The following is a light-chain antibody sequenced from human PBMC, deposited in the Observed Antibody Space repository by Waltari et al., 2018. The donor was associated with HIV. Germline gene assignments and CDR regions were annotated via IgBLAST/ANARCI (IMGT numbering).Light chain of an antibody. CDR2: EVS. J-gene: IGLJ2*01. CDR3: SSYTSSSTPHVV. CDR1: SRDDGGYNY. Sequence: QSALTQPASVSGSPGQSITISCTGTSRDDGGYNYVSWYQQHPGKAPKLMIYEVSNRPSGFSNRFSGSKSGNTGSLTISGLQAEDEADYYCSSYTSSSTPHVVFGGGTKLTVL. V-gene: IGLV2-14*01.